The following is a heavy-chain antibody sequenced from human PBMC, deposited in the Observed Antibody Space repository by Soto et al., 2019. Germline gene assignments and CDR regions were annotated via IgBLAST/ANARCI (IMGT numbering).Heavy chain of an antibody. V-gene: IGHV4-34*01. CDR3: ARDKTYYDFWSGYYTLKTTGFDY. D-gene: IGHD3-3*01. CDR1: GGSFSGYY. Sequence: SETLSLTCAVYGGSFSGYYCSWIRQPPWKGLEWVGEINHSGSTNYNPSLKSRVTISVDTSKNQFSLRLSSVTAADTAVYYCARDKTYYDFWSGYYTLKTTGFDYWGQGTLVAVSS. J-gene: IGHJ4*02. CDR2: INHSGST.